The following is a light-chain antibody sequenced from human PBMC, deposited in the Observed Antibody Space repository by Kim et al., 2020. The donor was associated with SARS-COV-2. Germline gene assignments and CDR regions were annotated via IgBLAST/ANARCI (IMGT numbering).Light chain of an antibody. CDR1: KLGDKY. CDR2: QDS. V-gene: IGLV3-1*01. J-gene: IGLJ2*01. CDR3: QAWDSSLVV. Sequence: SYELTQPPSVSVSPGQTASITCSGDKLGDKYACWYQQKPGQSPVLVIYQDSKRPSGIPERFSGSNSGNTATLTISGTPAMDEADYYCQAWDSSLVV.